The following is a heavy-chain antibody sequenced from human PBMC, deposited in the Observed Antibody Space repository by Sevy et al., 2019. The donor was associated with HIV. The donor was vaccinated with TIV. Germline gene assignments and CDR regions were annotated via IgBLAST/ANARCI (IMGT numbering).Heavy chain of an antibody. CDR2: ISYDGSNK. Sequence: GGSLRLSCAASGFTFSSYAMHWVRQAPGKGLEWVAVISYDGSNKYYADSVKGRFTISRDNSKNTLYLQMNSLRAEDTAVYYCAREAYYDRYFDYWGQGTLVTVSS. D-gene: IGHD1-26*01. J-gene: IGHJ4*02. V-gene: IGHV3-30*04. CDR3: AREAYYDRYFDY. CDR1: GFTFSSYA.